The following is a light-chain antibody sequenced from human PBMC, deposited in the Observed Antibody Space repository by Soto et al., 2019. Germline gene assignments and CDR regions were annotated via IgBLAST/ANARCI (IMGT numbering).Light chain of an antibody. J-gene: IGLJ1*01. CDR3: CSYAGGNTFSYV. CDR2: EDT. Sequence: QSVLTQPASVSGSPGQSITISCTGTSRDVETYNLVSWYQQHPGKAPNLLIYEDTKRPSGLSTRVSGSKSGSAGSLTISGLQAEDEADYYCCSYAGGNTFSYVFGSGTKGTVL. V-gene: IGLV2-23*02. CDR1: SRDVETYNL.